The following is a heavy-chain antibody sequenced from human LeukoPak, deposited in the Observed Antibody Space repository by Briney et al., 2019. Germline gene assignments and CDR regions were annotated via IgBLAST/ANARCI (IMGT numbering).Heavy chain of an antibody. V-gene: IGHV5-51*01. Sequence: GESLKISCKHSEYSFPNYCIGWVRQMPGKGLEWMGIIYPDDSDTRYSPSFQGQVTISADKSISTAYLQWNSLKASDTAMYYCAIGRGGRQLGDYWGQGTLVTVSS. CDR2: IYPDDSDT. J-gene: IGHJ4*02. CDR1: EYSFPNYC. CDR3: AIGRGGRQLGDY. D-gene: IGHD6-13*01.